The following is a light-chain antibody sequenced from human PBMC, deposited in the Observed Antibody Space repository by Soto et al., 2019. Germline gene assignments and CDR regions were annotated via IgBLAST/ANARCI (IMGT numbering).Light chain of an antibody. CDR1: QSVSSN. J-gene: IGKJ1*01. CDR3: QQYNNWPRT. V-gene: IGKV3-15*01. Sequence: EIVMTQSPATLSVSPGERATLSCRASQSVSSNLAWYQQKPGQAPRFLIYGASTGATGIPARFSGSGSGTEFTLTISSLQSEDFAVYYCQQYNNWPRTFGQGTKVEIK. CDR2: GAS.